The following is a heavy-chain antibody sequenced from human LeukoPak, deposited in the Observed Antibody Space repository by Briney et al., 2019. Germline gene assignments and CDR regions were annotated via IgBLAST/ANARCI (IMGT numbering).Heavy chain of an antibody. CDR3: ARGHSITIFDI. J-gene: IGHJ3*02. Sequence: SVKVSCKASGYTFTGYYMHWVRQAPGQGLEWMGRIIPILGIANYAQKFQGRVTITADKSTSPAYMELSSLRSEDTAVYYCARGHSITIFDIWGQGTMVTVSS. D-gene: IGHD3-9*01. V-gene: IGHV1-69*04. CDR2: IIPILGIA. CDR1: GYTFTGYY.